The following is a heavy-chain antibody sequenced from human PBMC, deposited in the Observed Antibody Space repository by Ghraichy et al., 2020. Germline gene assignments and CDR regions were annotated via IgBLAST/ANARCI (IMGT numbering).Heavy chain of an antibody. Sequence: ASVKVSCKATGYTFTDYYIHWVRQAPGQGLEWMGWINTHDGGTTFAQKFDNRVTVTRDTSISTIFLEMTSLTSDATAMYYCARYLPRRDYFDYWGQGTLVTVSS. J-gene: IGHJ4*02. CDR2: INTHDGGT. V-gene: IGHV1-2*02. D-gene: IGHD5/OR15-5a*01. CDR3: ARYLPRRDYFDY. CDR1: GYTFTDYY.